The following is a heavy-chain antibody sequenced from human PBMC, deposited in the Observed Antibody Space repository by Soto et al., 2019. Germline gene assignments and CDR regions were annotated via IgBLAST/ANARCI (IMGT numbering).Heavy chain of an antibody. J-gene: IGHJ4*02. CDR2: ISGSGGST. Sequence: GVSLSQSWEASVVTFSSYAMSWVRQVPGKGLEWVSAISGSGGSTYYADSMKGRFTISRDNSKNTVYLQMNSLRAEDTAIYYCAKDLTGTSRTPELWGQGTLVTVSS. CDR3: AKDLTGTSRTPEL. D-gene: IGHD2-2*01. V-gene: IGHV3-23*01. CDR1: VVTFSSYA.